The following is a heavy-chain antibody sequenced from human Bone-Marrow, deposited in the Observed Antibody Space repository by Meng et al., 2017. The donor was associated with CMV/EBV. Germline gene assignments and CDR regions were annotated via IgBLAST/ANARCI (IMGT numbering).Heavy chain of an antibody. CDR2: IYSGDSDT. J-gene: IGHJ4*02. CDR3: ARHFSGAGFSEWYFDY. D-gene: IGHD3-3*01. V-gene: IGHV5-51*01. Sequence: GESLKISCKGSGYSFTSYWIGRVRQMSGKGLEWVGIIYSGDSDTRYSPSFQGQVTISADKPISTAYLQWSSLKASDTAIYYCARHFSGAGFSEWYFDYWGQGTLVTVSS. CDR1: GYSFTSYW.